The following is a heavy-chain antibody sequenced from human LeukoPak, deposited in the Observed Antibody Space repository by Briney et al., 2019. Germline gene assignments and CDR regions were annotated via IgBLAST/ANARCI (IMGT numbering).Heavy chain of an antibody. CDR2: ITGSRGLI. J-gene: IGHJ6*03. V-gene: IGHV3-48*01. D-gene: IGHD3-10*01. Sequence: PGGSLRLSCAASGFTFSTYSMNWVRQAPGKGLEWVSYITGSRGLIHYADSVKGRFTISRDNAKNSLYLQMNSLRAEDTAVYYCARDGYHYYGSGTYFGYYYMDVWGKGTTVTISS. CDR3: ARDGYHYYGSGTYFGYYYMDV. CDR1: GFTFSTYS.